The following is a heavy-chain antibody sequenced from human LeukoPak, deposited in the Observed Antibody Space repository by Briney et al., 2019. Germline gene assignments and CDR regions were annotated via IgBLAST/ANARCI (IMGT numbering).Heavy chain of an antibody. V-gene: IGHV4-34*01. CDR3: ARAGPEGITRFGVVTPPFDY. D-gene: IGHD3-3*01. J-gene: IGHJ4*02. CDR2: INHSGST. Sequence: SETLSLTCTASGGSISSYYWSWIRQPPGKGLEWIGEINHSGSTNYNPSLKSRVTISVDTSKNQFSLKLSSVTAADTAVYYCARAGPEGITRFGVVTPPFDYWGQGTLVTVSS. CDR1: GGSISSYY.